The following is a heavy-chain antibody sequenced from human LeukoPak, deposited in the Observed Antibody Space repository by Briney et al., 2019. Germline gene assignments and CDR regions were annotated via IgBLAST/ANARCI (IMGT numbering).Heavy chain of an antibody. J-gene: IGHJ3*02. CDR2: IYHSGST. D-gene: IGHD3-22*01. Sequence: SETLSLTCTVSGGSISSYYWSWIRQPPGKGLEWIGSIYHSGSTYYNPSLKSRVTISVDTSKNQFSLKLSSVTAADTAVYYCARDTYYYDSSGYGFDIWGQGTMVTVSS. V-gene: IGHV4-38-2*02. CDR3: ARDTYYYDSSGYGFDI. CDR1: GGSISSYY.